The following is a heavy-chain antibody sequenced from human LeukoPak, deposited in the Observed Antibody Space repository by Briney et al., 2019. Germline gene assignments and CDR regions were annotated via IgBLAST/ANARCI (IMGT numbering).Heavy chain of an antibody. J-gene: IGHJ4*02. Sequence: RSGGSLRLSCAASGFTFSSYAMSWVRQAPGKGLEWVSAISGSGGSTYYADSVKGRFTISRDNSKNTLYLQMNSLRAEETAVYYCARDYCSGGKCYYIDYWGQGTLVTVSS. CDR3: ARDYCSGGKCYYIDY. CDR1: GFTFSSYA. CDR2: ISGSGGST. D-gene: IGHD2-15*01. V-gene: IGHV3-23*01.